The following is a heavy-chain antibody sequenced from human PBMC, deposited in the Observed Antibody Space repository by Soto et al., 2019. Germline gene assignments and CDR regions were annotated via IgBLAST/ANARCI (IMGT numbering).Heavy chain of an antibody. CDR1: GGSISSGGYS. CDR3: ARSLPPYCSGGSCYSSYGMDV. V-gene: IGHV4-30-2*01. Sequence: QLQLQESGSGLVKPSQTLSLTCAVSGGSISSGGYSWSWIRQPPGKGLEWIGYIYHSGSTYYNPSLKSRVNISVDRSKNQFSLKLSSVTAADTAVYYCARSLPPYCSGGSCYSSYGMDVWGQGTTVTVSS. D-gene: IGHD2-15*01. J-gene: IGHJ6*02. CDR2: IYHSGST.